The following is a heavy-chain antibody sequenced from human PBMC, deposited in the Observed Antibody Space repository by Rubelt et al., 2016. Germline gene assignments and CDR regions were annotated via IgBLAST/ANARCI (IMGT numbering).Heavy chain of an antibody. CDR2: IWSDGSNK. Sequence: LRLSCAASGFTFSSYGMHWVRQAPGKGLEWVAVIWSDGSNKYYADSVKGRFTISRDNSKNTLDLQMNSLKTEDTAVYYCSTILHYYYYGMDVWGQGTTVTVSS. CDR1: GFTFSSYG. J-gene: IGHJ6*02. V-gene: IGHV3-33*01. D-gene: IGHD2-2*01. CDR3: STILHYYYYGMDV.